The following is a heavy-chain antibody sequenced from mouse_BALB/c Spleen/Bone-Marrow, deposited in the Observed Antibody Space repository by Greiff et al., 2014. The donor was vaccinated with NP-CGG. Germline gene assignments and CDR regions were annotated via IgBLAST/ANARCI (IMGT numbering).Heavy chain of an antibody. D-gene: IGHD2-2*01. J-gene: IGHJ4*01. CDR1: GFTFSSYA. CDR3: TKIYYGYDGGYYYAMDY. CDR2: ISSGGSYT. Sequence: EVQRVESGGGLVKPGGSLKLSCAASGFTFSSYAMSWVRQTPEKRLEWVATISSGGSYTYYPDSVKGRFTISRDSAKNTLYLQMSSLKSEDTAMYYCTKIYYGYDGGYYYAMDYWGQGTSVTVSS. V-gene: IGHV5-6-4*01.